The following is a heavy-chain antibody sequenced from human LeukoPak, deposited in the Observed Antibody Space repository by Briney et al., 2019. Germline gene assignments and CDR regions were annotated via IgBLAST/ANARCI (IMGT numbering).Heavy chain of an antibody. CDR3: ATGRRSSDAAIDY. CDR2: IIPILGIA. CDR1: GGTFSSYA. J-gene: IGHJ4*02. Sequence: SVKVSCKASGGTFSSYAISWVRQAPGQGLEWMGRIIPILGIANYAQKFQGRVTITAVKSTSTAYMELSSLRSEDTAVYYCATGRRSSDAAIDYWGQGTLVTVSS. V-gene: IGHV1-69*04. D-gene: IGHD3-10*01.